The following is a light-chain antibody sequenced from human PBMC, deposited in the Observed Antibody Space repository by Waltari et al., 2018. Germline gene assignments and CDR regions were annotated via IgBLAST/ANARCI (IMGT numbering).Light chain of an antibody. CDR2: ENT. CDR1: RSNIGKND. J-gene: IGLJ7*01. CDR3: GTWDSSLSGAV. V-gene: IGLV1-51*02. Sequence: QSVLTQPPSVSEAPGQRVTIPCSGGRSNIGKNDVSCYRQYPGTAPKLLIYENTERPSGIPGRFSGSKSGTSATLDITGLQAGDEADYYCGTWDSSLSGAVFGGGTHLTVL.